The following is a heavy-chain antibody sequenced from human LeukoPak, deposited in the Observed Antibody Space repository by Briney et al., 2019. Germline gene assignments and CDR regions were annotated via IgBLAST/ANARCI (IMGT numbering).Heavy chain of an antibody. Sequence: GGSLRLSCAASGFTFSSYAMSWVRQAPGKGLEWVSAISGSGGSTYYADSVKGRFTISRDNSKNTLYLQMNSLRAEDTAVYYCAKDSVDTAMAVVPFDYWGQGTLVTVSS. V-gene: IGHV3-23*01. CDR1: GFTFSSYA. D-gene: IGHD5-18*01. CDR2: ISGSGGST. CDR3: AKDSVDTAMAVVPFDY. J-gene: IGHJ4*02.